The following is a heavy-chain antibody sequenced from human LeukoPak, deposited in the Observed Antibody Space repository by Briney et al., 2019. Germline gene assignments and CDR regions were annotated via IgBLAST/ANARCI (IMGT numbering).Heavy chain of an antibody. CDR2: INGDGSTT. CDR3: ATPHDYDSSGYRN. J-gene: IGHJ1*01. Sequence: GGSLRLSCAASGLTFGSYWMHWVRQTPGKGPVWVSHINGDGSTTRYADSVKGRFTISRDNAKNTLFPQMNSLRVEDSAIYYCATPHDYDSSGYRNWGQGTLVTVSS. D-gene: IGHD3-22*01. V-gene: IGHV3-74*01. CDR1: GLTFGSYW.